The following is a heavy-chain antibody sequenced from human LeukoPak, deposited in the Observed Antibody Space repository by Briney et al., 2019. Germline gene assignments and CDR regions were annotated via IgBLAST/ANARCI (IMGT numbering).Heavy chain of an antibody. J-gene: IGHJ3*02. V-gene: IGHV3-64*01. CDR3: ARERYCSGGSCYPHAFDI. CDR2: ISSNGGST. D-gene: IGHD2-15*01. Sequence: PGRSLRLSCAASGFTFSSYAMHWVRQAPGKGLEYVSAISSNGGSTYYANSVKGRFTISRDNSKNTLYLQMGSLRAEDMAVYYCARERYCSGGSCYPHAFDIWGQGTMVTVSS. CDR1: GFTFSSYA.